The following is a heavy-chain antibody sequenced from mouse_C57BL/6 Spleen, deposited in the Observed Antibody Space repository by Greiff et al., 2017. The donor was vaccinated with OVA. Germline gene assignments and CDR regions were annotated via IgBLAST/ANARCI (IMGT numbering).Heavy chain of an antibody. D-gene: IGHD2-3*01. Sequence: QVQLQQSGPELVKPGASVKISCKASGYTFTDYYINWVKQRPGQGLEWIGWIFPGSGSTYYNEKFKGKATLTVDKSSSTAYMLLSSLTSEDSAVYFCARSAIYDGYYVEENYFDYWGQGTTLTVSS. CDR1: GYTFTDYY. CDR3: ARSAIYDGYYVEENYFDY. J-gene: IGHJ2*01. V-gene: IGHV1-75*01. CDR2: IFPGSGST.